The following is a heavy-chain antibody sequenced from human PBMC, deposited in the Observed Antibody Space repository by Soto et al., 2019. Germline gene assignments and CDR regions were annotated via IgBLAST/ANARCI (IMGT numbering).Heavy chain of an antibody. CDR1: GGTFSSYA. CDR3: ARGRQTTVTTPYYFDY. CDR2: IIPIFGTA. D-gene: IGHD4-4*01. J-gene: IGHJ4*02. V-gene: IGHV1-69*13. Sequence: SVKVSCKVSGGTFSSYAISWVRQAPGQGLEWMGGIIPIFGTANYAQKFQGRVTITADESTSKAYMELSSLRSEDTAVYYCARGRQTTVTTPYYFDYWGQGPLVTVSS.